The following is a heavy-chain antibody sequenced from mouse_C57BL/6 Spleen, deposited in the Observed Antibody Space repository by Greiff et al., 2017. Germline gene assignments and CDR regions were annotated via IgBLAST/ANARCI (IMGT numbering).Heavy chain of an antibody. Sequence: QVHVKQPGAELVKPGASVKLSCKASGYTFTSYWMHWVKQRPGQGLEWIGMIHPNSGSTNYNEKFKSKATLTVNKSSSTAYMQLRSLTSEDSAVYYCARGGGNAMDYWGQGTSVTVSS. J-gene: IGHJ4*01. CDR2: IHPNSGST. CDR1: GYTFTSYW. CDR3: ARGGGNAMDY. V-gene: IGHV1-64*01.